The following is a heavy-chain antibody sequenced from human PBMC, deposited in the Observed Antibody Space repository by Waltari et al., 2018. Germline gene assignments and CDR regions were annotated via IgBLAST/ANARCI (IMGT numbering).Heavy chain of an antibody. CDR3: TTGRYSDRALDS. J-gene: IGHJ3*01. CDR1: GGSISSGDYY. Sequence: QVQLQESGPGLVKPSQTLSLTCTVSGGSISSGDYYWNWIRQSPGKGLEWIGFIYYSGTAYYNPSLKSRLTISIDTSKNQFSLRLSSVTAADTAVYYCTTGRYSDRALDSWGQGTMVTVS. D-gene: IGHD3-22*01. V-gene: IGHV4-30-4*08. CDR2: IYYSGTA.